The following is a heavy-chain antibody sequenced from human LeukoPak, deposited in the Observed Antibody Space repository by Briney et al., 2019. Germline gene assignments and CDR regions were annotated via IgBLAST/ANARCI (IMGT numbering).Heavy chain of an antibody. J-gene: IGHJ6*02. CDR1: GFTFSSYW. D-gene: IGHD2-21*02. CDR2: IKQDGSEK. CDR3: ARDGTLLGSDSNYYYGMDV. Sequence: GGSLRLSCAASGFTFSSYWMSWVRQAPGKGLEWVANIKQDGSEKYYVDSVKGRFTISRHNAKNSLYLQMNSLRAEDTATYYCARDGTLLGSDSNYYYGMDVWGQGTTVTVSS. V-gene: IGHV3-7*01.